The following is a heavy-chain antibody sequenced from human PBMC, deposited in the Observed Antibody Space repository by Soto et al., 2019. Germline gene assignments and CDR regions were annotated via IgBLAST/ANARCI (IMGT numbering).Heavy chain of an antibody. D-gene: IGHD3-9*01. CDR1: GGSVTSSTSS. Sequence: QVQLQESGPGLVNPSETLSLTCTVSGGSVTSSTSSWAWVRQPPGKGLHWIGTIFYGHGTYYNPSLESRVTISLDTSKIQFSLELTSETAADTAVYYCARQPTGYPNWFDAWGRGILVIVSS. J-gene: IGHJ5*02. V-gene: IGHV4-39*01. CDR3: ARQPTGYPNWFDA. CDR2: IFYGHGT.